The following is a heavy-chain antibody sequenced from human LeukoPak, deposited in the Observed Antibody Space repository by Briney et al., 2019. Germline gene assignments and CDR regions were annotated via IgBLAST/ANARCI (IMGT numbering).Heavy chain of an antibody. Sequence: SETLSLTCTVSGVSIVRHYWIWIRQPPGKGLEWIGHISYSGSANYNPSLKSRVTISVDTSKNQVSLRLSSVTAADTAVYYCARDGEGDEGRDYWGQGTLVTVSS. V-gene: IGHV4-59*11. CDR3: ARDGEGDEGRDY. CDR2: ISYSGSA. D-gene: IGHD7-27*01. J-gene: IGHJ4*02. CDR1: GVSIVRHY.